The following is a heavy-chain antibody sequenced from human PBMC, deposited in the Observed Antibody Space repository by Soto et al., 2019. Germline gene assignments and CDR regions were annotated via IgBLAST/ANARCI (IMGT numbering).Heavy chain of an antibody. CDR3: ARDGDVVVPAALDY. V-gene: IGHV1-69*10. Sequence: SVKVSCKASGGTFSSYAISWVRQAPGQGLEWMGGIIPILRIANYAQKFQGRVTITADKSTSTAYMELSSLRSEDTAVYYCARDGDVVVPAALDYWGQGTLVTVSS. D-gene: IGHD2-2*01. CDR2: IIPILRIA. CDR1: GGTFSSYA. J-gene: IGHJ4*02.